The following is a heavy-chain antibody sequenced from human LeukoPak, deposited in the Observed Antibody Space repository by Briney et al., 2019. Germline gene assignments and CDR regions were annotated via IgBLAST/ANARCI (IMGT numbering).Heavy chain of an antibody. CDR1: GFSFSDFY. V-gene: IGHV3-11*01. Sequence: GGSLRLSWAAAGFSFSDFYMSWSRQAPGMGLEWISYIGTRSNPIYYADSVKGRFTISRDDARNSLYLQMNRLRDEEPAVYFCAREGRGSGRDFDYWGQGILVTVSS. CDR3: AREGRGSGRDFDY. CDR2: IGTRSNPI. D-gene: IGHD1-26*01. J-gene: IGHJ4*02.